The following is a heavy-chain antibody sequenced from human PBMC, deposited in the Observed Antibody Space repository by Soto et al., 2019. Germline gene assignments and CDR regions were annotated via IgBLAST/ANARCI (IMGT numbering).Heavy chain of an antibody. J-gene: IGHJ4*02. Sequence: QVQLVQSGAEVKRPGASVKISCKASGYSFSNYFIHWVRQAPGHGLAWMGILSISGGNANYAQKVYGRVAMYMHTSTNTVFMDLSSLRSEDTAVYYWASAPYSSSSFLFDYWAQGPLVTVSS. CDR1: GYSFSNYF. V-gene: IGHV1-46*01. CDR2: LSISGGNA. CDR3: ASAPYSSSSFLFDY. D-gene: IGHD6-6*01.